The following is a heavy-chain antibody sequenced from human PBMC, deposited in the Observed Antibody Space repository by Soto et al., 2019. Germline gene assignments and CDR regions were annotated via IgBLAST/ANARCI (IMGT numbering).Heavy chain of an antibody. J-gene: IGHJ4*02. CDR3: ARAGGTTVTGLWHFDS. Sequence: GGSLRLSCEASGFTFNAYSMHWVRQPPGKGLEWLAAIWYDGTQKYYADSVKGRFIISRDNSKKTLYLEMNSLRAEDTAVYYCARAGGTTVTGLWHFDSWGQGTLVTVSS. CDR1: GFTFNAYS. D-gene: IGHD4-17*01. V-gene: IGHV3-33*01. CDR2: IWYDGTQK.